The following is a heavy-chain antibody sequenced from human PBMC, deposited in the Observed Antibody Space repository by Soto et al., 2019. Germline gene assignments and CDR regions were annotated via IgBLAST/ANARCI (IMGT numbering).Heavy chain of an antibody. CDR2: INAGNGNT. CDR1: GYTFTSYA. CDR3: ARDDFWSGPPYYYGMAV. J-gene: IGHJ6*02. V-gene: IGHV1-3*01. Sequence: ASVKVSCKASGYTFTSYAMHWVRQAPGQRLEWMGWINAGNGNTKYSQKFQGRVTITRDTSASTAYMELSSLRSEDTAVYYCARDDFWSGPPYYYGMAVWGQGTTVPVAS. D-gene: IGHD3-3*01.